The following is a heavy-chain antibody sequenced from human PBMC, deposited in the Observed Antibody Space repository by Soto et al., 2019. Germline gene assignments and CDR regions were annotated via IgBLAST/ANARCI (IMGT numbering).Heavy chain of an antibody. J-gene: IGHJ4*02. CDR3: AKDLVLYSSSSPHYFDY. V-gene: IGHV3-23*01. D-gene: IGHD6-6*01. Sequence: PGGSLRLSCAASGFTFSRYAMSWVRQAPGKGLEWVSAISGSGGSTYYADSVKGRFTISRDNSKNTLYLQMNSLRAEDTAVYYCAKDLVLYSSSSPHYFDYWGQGTLVTVSS. CDR2: ISGSGGST. CDR1: GFTFSRYA.